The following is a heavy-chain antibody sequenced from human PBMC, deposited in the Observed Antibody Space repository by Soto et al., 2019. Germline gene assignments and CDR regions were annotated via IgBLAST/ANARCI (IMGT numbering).Heavy chain of an antibody. V-gene: IGHV3-64D*06. D-gene: IGHD6-13*01. Sequence: PGGSLRLSCVVSGFTFSSYAMHWVRQAPGKGLEYVSAISSNGGSTYYADSVKGRFTISRDNSKNTLYLQMSSLRAEDTAVYYCVKGGFWQQLPWDYYGMDVWGQGTTVTVSS. J-gene: IGHJ6*02. CDR2: ISSNGGST. CDR3: VKGGFWQQLPWDYYGMDV. CDR1: GFTFSSYA.